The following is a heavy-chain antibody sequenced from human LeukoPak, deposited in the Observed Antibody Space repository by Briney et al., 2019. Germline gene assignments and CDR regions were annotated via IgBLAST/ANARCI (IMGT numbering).Heavy chain of an antibody. J-gene: IGHJ4*02. CDR1: GYSISSSTNW. Sequence: SETLSLTCAVSGYSISSSTNWWSWVRQPPGKGLEWIGEIYHSGSTNYNPSLKSRVTMSVDKSKNQFSLNLNSVTAADTAVYYCLYGGNSGDWVYWGQGIWVTVSS. CDR3: LYGGNSGDWVY. D-gene: IGHD4-23*01. CDR2: IYHSGST. V-gene: IGHV4-4*02.